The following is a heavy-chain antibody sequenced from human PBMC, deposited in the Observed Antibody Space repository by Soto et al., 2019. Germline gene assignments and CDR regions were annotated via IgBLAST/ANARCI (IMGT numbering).Heavy chain of an antibody. V-gene: IGHV1-58*01. D-gene: IGHD3-9*01. CDR3: AADGVYYDILTGRSQSFDY. J-gene: IGHJ4*02. CDR2: IVVGSGNT. Sequence: SVKVSCKASGFTFTSSAVQWVRQARGQRLEWIGWIVVGSGNTNYAQKFQERVTITRDMSTSTAYMELSSLRSEDTAMYYCAADGVYYDILTGRSQSFDYWGQGTLVTVSS. CDR1: GFTFTSSA.